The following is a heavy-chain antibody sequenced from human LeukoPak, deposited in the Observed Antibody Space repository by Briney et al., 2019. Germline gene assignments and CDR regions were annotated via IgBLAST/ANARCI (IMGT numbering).Heavy chain of an antibody. D-gene: IGHD2-2*01. CDR3: ARDPVIPAANFDY. CDR2: INTNTGNP. Sequence: ASVKVSCKASGYTFTTYAMNWVRQAPGQGLEWMGWINTNTGNPTYAQNFTGRFVFSLDTSVSTAYLEISSLTVEDTAVYYCARDPVIPAANFDYWGQGTPVTVSS. CDR1: GYTFTTYA. J-gene: IGHJ4*02. V-gene: IGHV7-4-1*02.